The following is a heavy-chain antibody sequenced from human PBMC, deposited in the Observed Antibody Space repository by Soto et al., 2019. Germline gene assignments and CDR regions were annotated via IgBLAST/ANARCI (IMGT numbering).Heavy chain of an antibody. Sequence: SETLSLTCTVSGGSISSSSYSWGWIRQPPGKGLEWIGSIYYSGSTYYNPSLKSRVTISVDTSKNQFSLKLSSVTAADTAVYYCASLPHDYSNREGYYYYGMDVWGQGTAVTVSS. J-gene: IGHJ6*02. CDR1: GGSISSSSYS. CDR2: IYYSGST. V-gene: IGHV4-39*01. CDR3: ASLPHDYSNREGYYYYGMDV. D-gene: IGHD4-4*01.